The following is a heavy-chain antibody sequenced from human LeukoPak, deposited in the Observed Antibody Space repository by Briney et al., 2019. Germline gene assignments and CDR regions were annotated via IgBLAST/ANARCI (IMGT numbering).Heavy chain of an antibody. CDR3: ARDDSRKNDAFDI. Sequence: PGGSLRVSCAEPRVTASSTNLRSVCQAPGKGLEWVSVIYSGGSTYYADSVKGRFTISRDNSKNTLYLQMNSLRAEDTAVYYCARDDSRKNDAFDIWGQGTMVTVSS. CDR2: IYSGGST. V-gene: IGHV3-66*01. J-gene: IGHJ3*02. D-gene: IGHD3-22*01. CDR1: RVTASSTN.